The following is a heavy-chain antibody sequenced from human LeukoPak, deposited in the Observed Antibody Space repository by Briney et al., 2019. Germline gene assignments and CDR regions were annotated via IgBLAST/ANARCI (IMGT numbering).Heavy chain of an antibody. CDR2: IYYSGDT. J-gene: IGHJ3*02. CDR3: ATTPQRGYSYGWGTDAFDI. V-gene: IGHV4-59*08. D-gene: IGHD5-18*01. CDR1: GGSISSYY. Sequence: SETLSLTCTVSGGSISSYYWTWIRQPPGKGLEWIGYIYYSGDTSYNPSLKSRVTISVDTSKNQFSLKLSSVTAADTAVYYCATTPQRGYSYGWGTDAFDIWGQGTMVTVSS.